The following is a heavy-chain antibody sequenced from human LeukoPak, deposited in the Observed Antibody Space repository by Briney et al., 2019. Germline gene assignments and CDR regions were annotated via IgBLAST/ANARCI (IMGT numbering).Heavy chain of an antibody. CDR2: NYFSGST. D-gene: IGHD3-10*01. CDR1: GASISSTNHY. Sequence: SETLSLTCTVYGASISSTNHYWGWIRQPPGKGLEWTGSNYFSGSTYYNPSLKSRVAISVDTSKNQFSLKLSSVTAADTALYYCARGTRGSYYTDVWGKGTTVTVSS. J-gene: IGHJ6*03. V-gene: IGHV4-39*07. CDR3: ARGTRGSYYTDV.